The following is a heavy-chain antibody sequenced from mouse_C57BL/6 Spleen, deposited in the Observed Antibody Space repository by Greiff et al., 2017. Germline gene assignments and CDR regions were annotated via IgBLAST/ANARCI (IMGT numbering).Heavy chain of an antibody. Sequence: QVQLQQPGAELVRPGSSVKLSCKASGYTFTSYWMHWVKQRPIQGLEWIGNIDPSDSETHYTHKFKDKGTLTVDKSSSTAYMQLSSLTSEDAAVYYCARVPYGSSHWYFDVWGTGTTVTVSS. V-gene: IGHV1-52*01. D-gene: IGHD1-1*01. CDR1: GYTFTSYW. CDR3: ARVPYGSSHWYFDV. CDR2: IDPSDSET. J-gene: IGHJ1*03.